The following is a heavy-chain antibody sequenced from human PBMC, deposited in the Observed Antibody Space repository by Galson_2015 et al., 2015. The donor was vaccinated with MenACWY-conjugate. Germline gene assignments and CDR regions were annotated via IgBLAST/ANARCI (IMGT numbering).Heavy chain of an antibody. V-gene: IGHV3-7*01. CDR3: ARGHLKLEP. J-gene: IGHJ5*02. CDR2: IKRDGSGK. Sequence: SLRLSCATSGFTFSTYWMSWVRQAPGKGREWVAYIKRDGSGKYYVDAVNGRFTSHSDNAKNSLYLLVTSLRVEDTAVYYCARGHLKLEPWGQGTLVTVSS. CDR1: GFTFSTYW.